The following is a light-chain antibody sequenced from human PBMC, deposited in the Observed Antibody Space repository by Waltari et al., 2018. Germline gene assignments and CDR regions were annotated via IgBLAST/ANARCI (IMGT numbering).Light chain of an antibody. CDR1: SSDVGGYNY. CDR2: DVT. V-gene: IGLV2-14*03. Sequence: QSALPQPAPVPGSPGQSITISCIGTSSDVGGYNYVSWYQQHPGKAPKVMIYDVTSRPSGVSDRFSGSKSGNTASLTISGLQAEDEADYYCSSYTSSSTVVFGGGTKLTVL. CDR3: SSYTSSSTVV. J-gene: IGLJ3*02.